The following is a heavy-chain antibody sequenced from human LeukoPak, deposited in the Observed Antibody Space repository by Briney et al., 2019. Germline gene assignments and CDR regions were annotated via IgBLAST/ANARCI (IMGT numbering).Heavy chain of an antibody. CDR3: AKDPTHYRVWDYYETIGLSY. D-gene: IGHD3-22*01. CDR1: GFPFSSHG. J-gene: IGHJ4*02. Sequence: GGSLRLSCAGSGFPFSSHGMNWVRQAPGKGLEWVSGISPGGPTYYADSVKGRFTISRDDSKNTLNLQMNSLRAEDTAVYYCAKDPTHYRVWDYYETIGLSYWGQGTLVTVSS. CDR2: ISPGGPT. V-gene: IGHV3-23*01.